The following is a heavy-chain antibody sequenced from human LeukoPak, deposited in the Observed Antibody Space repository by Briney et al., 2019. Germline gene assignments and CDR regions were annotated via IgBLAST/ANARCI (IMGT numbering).Heavy chain of an antibody. Sequence: GASVKVSCKASGGTFSSYAISWVRQAPGQGLEWMGRIIPILGIANYAQKFQGRVTITADKSTSTAYMELSSLRSEDTAMYYCARDSYSSGWDDYWGQGTLVTVSS. CDR1: GGTFSSYA. D-gene: IGHD6-19*01. J-gene: IGHJ4*02. CDR2: IIPILGIA. CDR3: ARDSYSSGWDDY. V-gene: IGHV1-69*04.